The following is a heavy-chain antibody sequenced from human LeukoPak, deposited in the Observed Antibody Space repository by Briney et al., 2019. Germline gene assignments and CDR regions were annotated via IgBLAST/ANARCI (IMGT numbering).Heavy chain of an antibody. Sequence: GASVKVSCKASGYTFTNYAISWVRQAPGQGLEWMGGIIPIFGTANYAQKFQGRVTITADESTSTAYMELSSLRSEDTAVYYCATAYDFWSGYSYWGQGTLVTVSS. CDR3: ATAYDFWSGYSY. J-gene: IGHJ4*02. D-gene: IGHD3-3*01. CDR2: IIPIFGTA. V-gene: IGHV1-69*13. CDR1: GYTFTNYA.